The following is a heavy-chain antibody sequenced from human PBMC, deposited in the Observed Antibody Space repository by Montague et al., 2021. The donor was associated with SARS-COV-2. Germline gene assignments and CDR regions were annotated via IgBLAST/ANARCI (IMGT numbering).Heavy chain of an antibody. CDR3: ARGTGQQLVFSYVYYGMDI. D-gene: IGHD5-24*01. CDR2: ITHTGNR. V-gene: IGHV4-34*01. CDR1: GGSSTNYF. J-gene: IGHJ6*02. Sequence: SETLSLTCAVYGGSSTNYFWTWIRQTPAKGLEWIGEITHTGNRDFNPSLKSRVILSIDKSNSQFSLKLTSVTAADTGVYYCARGTGQQLVFSYVYYGMDIWGQGTTVSVSS.